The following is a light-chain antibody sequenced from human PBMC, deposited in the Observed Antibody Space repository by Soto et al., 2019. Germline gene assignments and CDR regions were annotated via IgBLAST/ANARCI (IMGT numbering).Light chain of an antibody. V-gene: IGLV2-14*03. CDR3: SSYTPSSTPQGI. CDR1: SSDVGGYNF. Sequence: QSALTQPASVSGSPGQSITISCTGTSSDVGGYNFVSWYQQHPGKAPKLMIYDVSNRPSGVSNRFSGSKSGNTASLTISGLQAEDEGYSYCSSYTPSSTPQGIFGGGTKLTVL. CDR2: DVS. J-gene: IGLJ2*01.